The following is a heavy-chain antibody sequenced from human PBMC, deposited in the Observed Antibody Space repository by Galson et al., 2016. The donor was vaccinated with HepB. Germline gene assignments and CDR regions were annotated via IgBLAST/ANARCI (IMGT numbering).Heavy chain of an antibody. V-gene: IGHV4-39*02. CDR1: GDSISGSAYY. J-gene: IGHJ5*02. CDR3: VRDSQINWFYL. CDR2: ISYTGGT. Sequence: SETLSLTCSVSGDSISGSAYYWGWIRQPPGKGLEWIGTISYTGGTSYNSSLKSRVAISVDTTKNHFSLELTSVTAADTAVYFCVRDSQINWFYLWGQGTRVTVSS.